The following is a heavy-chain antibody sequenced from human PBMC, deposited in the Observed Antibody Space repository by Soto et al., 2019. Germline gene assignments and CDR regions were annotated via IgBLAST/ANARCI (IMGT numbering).Heavy chain of an antibody. J-gene: IGHJ6*02. Sequence: SVKVSCKAAGGTFSSYAISWVRQAPGQGLEWMGGIIPIFGTANYAQKFQGRVTITADESTSTAYMELGSLRSEDTAVYYCARDRDFWSGRSRSMDVWGQVTIVTVYS. V-gene: IGHV1-69*13. CDR3: ARDRDFWSGRSRSMDV. D-gene: IGHD3-3*01. CDR2: IIPIFGTA. CDR1: GGTFSSYA.